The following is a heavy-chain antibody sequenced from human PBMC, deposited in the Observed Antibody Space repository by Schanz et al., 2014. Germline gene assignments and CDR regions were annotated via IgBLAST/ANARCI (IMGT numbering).Heavy chain of an antibody. J-gene: IGHJ4*02. CDR1: GFTFSSYG. D-gene: IGHD3-10*01. CDR2: ISWNSGSI. Sequence: VQLVESGGGVVQPGRSRRLSCEASGFTFSSYGMLWVRQAPGKGLEWVSSISWNSGSIDYADSVKGRFTISRDNAKNSLYLQMNSLRAEDTALYYCAKDGIMVQGVIWERYFDSWGQGTLXTVSS. V-gene: IGHV3-9*01. CDR3: AKDGIMVQGVIWERYFDS.